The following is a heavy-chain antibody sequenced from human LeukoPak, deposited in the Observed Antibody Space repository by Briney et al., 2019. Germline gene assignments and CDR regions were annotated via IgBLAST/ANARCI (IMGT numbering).Heavy chain of an antibody. J-gene: IGHJ1*01. V-gene: IGHV1-2*02. CDR2: INPNSGGT. CDR1: GYTFTGYY. CDR3: ARDLADIFYYDSSGYYRNYAEYFQH. D-gene: IGHD3-22*01. Sequence: ASVKVSCKASGYTFTGYYIHWVRQAPGQGLEWMGWINPNSGGTNYAQNFQGRVTMTRDTSISTAYMELRSLRSDDTAVYYCARDLADIFYYDSSGYYRNYAEYFQHWGQGTLVTVSS.